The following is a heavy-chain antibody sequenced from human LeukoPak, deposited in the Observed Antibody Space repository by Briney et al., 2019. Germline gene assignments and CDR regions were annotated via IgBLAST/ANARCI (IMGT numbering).Heavy chain of an antibody. Sequence: GGSLRPSCAASGFTFTNYMMHWVRQAPGKGLEWVAVILEDGRIQHYADSVQGRFTISRDNAKSSLYLQMNTLRVEDTAVYYCARDGSGSYPTDYWGQGTLVTVSS. CDR3: ARDGSGSYPTDY. CDR1: GFTFTNYM. V-gene: IGHV3-30*04. J-gene: IGHJ4*02. CDR2: ILEDGRIQ. D-gene: IGHD3-10*01.